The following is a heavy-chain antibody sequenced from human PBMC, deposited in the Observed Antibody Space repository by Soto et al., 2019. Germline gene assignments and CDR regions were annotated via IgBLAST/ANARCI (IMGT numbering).Heavy chain of an antibody. V-gene: IGHV3-74*01. CDR2: IKSDGSAT. J-gene: IGHJ4*02. Sequence: PGGSLIRSCAPSGLIFRSYWKHLVRQAPGKGLVWVSRIKSDGSATSYADSVKGRFTISRDSAKNTLYLQMNSLRAEDTAVYYCENTYWPVGNYWGQGIPVNVSS. D-gene: IGHD2-8*02. CDR1: GLIFRSYW. CDR3: ENTYWPVGNY.